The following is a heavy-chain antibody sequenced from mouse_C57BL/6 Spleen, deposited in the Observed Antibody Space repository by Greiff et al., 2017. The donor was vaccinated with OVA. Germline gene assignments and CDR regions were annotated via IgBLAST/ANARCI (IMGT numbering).Heavy chain of an antibody. Sequence: VKLMESGAELVKPGASVKMSCKASGYTFTTYPIEWMKQNHGKSLEWIGNFHPYNDDTKYNEKFKGKATLTVEKSSSTVYLELSRLTSDDSAVYYCARGDGYFYYFDYWGQGTTLTVSS. CDR1: GYTFTTYP. V-gene: IGHV1-47*01. CDR3: ARGDGYFYYFDY. CDR2: FHPYNDDT. J-gene: IGHJ2*01. D-gene: IGHD2-3*01.